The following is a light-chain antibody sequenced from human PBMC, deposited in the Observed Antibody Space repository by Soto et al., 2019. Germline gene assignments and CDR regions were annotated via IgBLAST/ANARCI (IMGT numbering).Light chain of an antibody. Sequence: EIVLTQSPGTLSLSPGERATLSCRASQSVSSSFLAWYQQKPGQAPRLLIYGASSRATGIPDRFSGSGSETDFTLTISRLEPEDFAVYYCQQYDSSPWTFGQGTKVEIK. CDR3: QQYDSSPWT. CDR2: GAS. J-gene: IGKJ1*01. V-gene: IGKV3-20*01. CDR1: QSVSSSF.